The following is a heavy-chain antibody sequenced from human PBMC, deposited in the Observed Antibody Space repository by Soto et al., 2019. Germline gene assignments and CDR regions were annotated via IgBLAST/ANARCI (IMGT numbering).Heavy chain of an antibody. V-gene: IGHV1-18*01. J-gene: IGHJ4*02. Sequence: QVQLVQSGAEVKKPGASVKVSCKTSAYTFTMYGISWVRQAPEQGLEWMGWISTYNGNTNSAQKFQGRVTMTTDTSTSTAYMELRSLRSDDTAVYYCARSPYTNSWYYFDYWGQGTLVTVSS. CDR1: AYTFTMYG. CDR3: ARSPYTNSWYYFDY. CDR2: ISTYNGNT. D-gene: IGHD6-13*01.